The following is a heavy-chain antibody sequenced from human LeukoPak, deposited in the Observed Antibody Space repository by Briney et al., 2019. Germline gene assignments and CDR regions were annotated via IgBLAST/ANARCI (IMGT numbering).Heavy chain of an antibody. CDR1: GFTFSSYS. V-gene: IGHV3-21*04. CDR2: ISSSSSYI. D-gene: IGHD6-13*01. CDR3: AKDRIAAAAFFY. Sequence: GSLRLSCAASGFTFSSYSMNWVRQAPGKGLEWVSSISSSSSYINYADSVRGRFTISRDNSKNTLYLQMNSLRAEDTAVYYCAKDRIAAAAFFYWGQGTLVTVSS. J-gene: IGHJ4*02.